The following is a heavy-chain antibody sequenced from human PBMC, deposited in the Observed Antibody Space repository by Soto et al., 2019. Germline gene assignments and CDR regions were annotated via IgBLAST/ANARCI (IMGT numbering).Heavy chain of an antibody. CDR3: ARDGPGGGYYFFDY. CDR2: IYYSGST. Sequence: SETLSLTCTVSGGSISSYYWSWIRQPPGKGLEWIGYIYYSGSTNYNPSLKSRVTISVDTSKNQFSLKLSSVTAADTAVYYCARDGPGGGYYFFDYWGQGTLVTVSS. J-gene: IGHJ4*02. D-gene: IGHD3-22*01. V-gene: IGHV4-59*01. CDR1: GGSISSYY.